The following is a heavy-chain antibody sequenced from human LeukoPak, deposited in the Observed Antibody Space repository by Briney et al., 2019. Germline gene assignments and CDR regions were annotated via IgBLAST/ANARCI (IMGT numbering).Heavy chain of an antibody. CDR3: ARPTRGDYMYV. D-gene: IGHD3-10*01. Sequence: SETLSLTCTVSGGSFSGYYWSWFRQPPGKGLEWIGGIYTSGSTNYNPSLKSRVTISVDKSKNQFSLKLTSLTAADTAVYYCARPTRGDYMYVWGKGTTVTVSS. J-gene: IGHJ6*03. CDR1: GGSFSGYY. CDR2: IYTSGST. V-gene: IGHV4-4*07.